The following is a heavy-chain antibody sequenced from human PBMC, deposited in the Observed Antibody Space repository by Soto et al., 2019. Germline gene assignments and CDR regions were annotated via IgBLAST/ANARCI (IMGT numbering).Heavy chain of an antibody. Sequence: PSETLSLTCIVSSGSMSSYYWSWIRQPPGKGLEWIGYIYYTGSPKYNPSLKSRVSMSVDTSKNQFSPNLSSVTAADTAVYYCARGRAYFEDPCRGQGTLVTVSS. CDR1: SGSMSSYY. D-gene: IGHD3-16*01. V-gene: IGHV4-59*01. CDR3: ARGRAYFEDPC. CDR2: IYYTGSP. J-gene: IGHJ4*02.